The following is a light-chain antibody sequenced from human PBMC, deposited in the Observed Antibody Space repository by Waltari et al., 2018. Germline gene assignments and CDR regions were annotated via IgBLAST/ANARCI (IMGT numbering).Light chain of an antibody. CDR2: EVS. J-gene: IGLJ1*01. V-gene: IGLV2-8*01. CDR3: SSYAGSNNFYV. CDR1: SSDVGGYNY. Sequence: QSALTQPPSASGSPGQSVTISCTGTSSDVGGYNYVSWYQPHPGKAPKLMIYEVSKRPSGVPDRFSGSKSGNTASLTVSGLQAEDEADYYYSSYAGSNNFYVFGTGTKVTVL.